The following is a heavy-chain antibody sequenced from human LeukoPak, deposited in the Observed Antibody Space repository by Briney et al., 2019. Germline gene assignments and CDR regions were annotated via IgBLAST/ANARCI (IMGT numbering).Heavy chain of an antibody. CDR1: GFSLSDYW. CDR3: ASGRQLGY. CDR2: IKQDWSEE. J-gene: IGHJ4*02. D-gene: IGHD6-13*01. Sequence: ESLRLSRAASGFSLSDYWMTWVRQAPGKGLAWVPNIKQDWSEEYYVDSVKGRITISRDNSKNSLYLQMNSLRAEDTAVYYGASGRQLGYWGQETLVTVSS. V-gene: IGHV3-7*01.